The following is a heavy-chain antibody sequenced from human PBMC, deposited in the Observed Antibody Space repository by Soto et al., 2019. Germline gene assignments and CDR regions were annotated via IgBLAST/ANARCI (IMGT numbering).Heavy chain of an antibody. CDR2: ISAYNGNT. V-gene: IGHV1-18*01. J-gene: IGHJ5*02. CDR3: ARQYDFWSGLRLNWFDP. Sequence: QVQLVQSGAEVKKPGASVKVSCKASGYTFTSYGITWVRQAPGQGLEWMGWISAYNGNTNYAQKLQGRVTMTTDTCTSTDYMELRSLRSDDTAVYYCARQYDFWSGLRLNWFDPWGQGTLVTVSS. D-gene: IGHD3-3*01. CDR1: GYTFTSYG.